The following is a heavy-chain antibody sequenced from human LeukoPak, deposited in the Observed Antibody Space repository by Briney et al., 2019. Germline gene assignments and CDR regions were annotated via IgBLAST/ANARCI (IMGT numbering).Heavy chain of an antibody. CDR1: GYSFTSYW. J-gene: IGHJ3*02. V-gene: IGHV5-51*01. Sequence: PGESLKISCKGSGYSFTSYWIGWVRQMPGQGLEWMGIIYPGASATRYSPSFQGQVTISADKSISTAYLQWSSLKASDTAMYYCASARLDAFDIWGQGTMVTVSS. CDR2: IYPGASAT. CDR3: ASARLDAFDI. D-gene: IGHD3-22*01.